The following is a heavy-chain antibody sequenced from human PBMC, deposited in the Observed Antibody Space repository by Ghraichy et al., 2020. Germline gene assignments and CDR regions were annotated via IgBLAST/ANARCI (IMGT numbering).Heavy chain of an antibody. CDR1: GGSVSSGSYY. CDR2: IYYSGTT. CDR3: ARSSDYIDSGDY. Sequence: SQTLSLTCTVYGGSVSSGSYYWTWIRQPPGKGLEWIGYIYYSGTTNYNPSLQSRVTMSVDTSKNQFSLKLSSVTTADTAVYYCARSSDYIDSGDYWGQGALVTVSS. D-gene: IGHD3-10*01. J-gene: IGHJ4*02. V-gene: IGHV4-61*01.